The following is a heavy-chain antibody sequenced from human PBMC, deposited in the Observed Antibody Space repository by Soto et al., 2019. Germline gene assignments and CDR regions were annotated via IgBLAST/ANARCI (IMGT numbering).Heavy chain of an antibody. CDR3: ARGQYDSSGYYYVYYYYGMDV. J-gene: IGHJ6*02. CDR1: GGTFSSYA. V-gene: IGHV1-69*06. Sequence: QVQLVQSGAEVKKPGSSVKVSCKASGGTFSSYAISWVRQAPGQGLEWMGGIIPIFGTANYAQKFQGRVTITADKSTSTAYRELSSLRSEDTAVYYCARGQYDSSGYYYVYYYYGMDVWGQGATVTVSS. D-gene: IGHD3-22*01. CDR2: IIPIFGTA.